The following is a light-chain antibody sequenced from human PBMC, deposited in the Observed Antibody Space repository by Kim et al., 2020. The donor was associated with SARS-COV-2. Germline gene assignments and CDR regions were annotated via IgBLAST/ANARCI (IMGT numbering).Light chain of an antibody. V-gene: IGKV2-24*01. CDR1: QTLVHTDGKIY. CDR2: KIS. CDR3: MQATQFPLT. J-gene: IGKJ5*01. Sequence: DVVMTQTPLSSPVTLGQPASISCRSSQTLVHTDGKIYVSWLQQRPGQPPRLLIYKISDRLSGVPARFSGSGAGTEFTLKISRVEPEDVGIYYCMQATQFPLTFGQGTRLEIK.